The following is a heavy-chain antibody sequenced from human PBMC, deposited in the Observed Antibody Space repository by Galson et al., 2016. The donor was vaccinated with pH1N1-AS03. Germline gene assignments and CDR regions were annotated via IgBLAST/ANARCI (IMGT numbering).Heavy chain of an antibody. CDR3: ARDKAPYYYDNSGYGSDY. CDR1: GYSLTGFS. J-gene: IGHJ4*02. V-gene: IGHV1-2*02. D-gene: IGHD3-22*01. CDR2: INPNSGDP. Sequence: SVKVSCKASGYSLTGFSVHWVRQAPGQGLEWMGWINPNSGDPNYAQQFRGRVTMTRDTSINTAYMELSSLRSDDTAVYYCARDKAPYYYDNSGYGSDYWGQGTLVTVSS.